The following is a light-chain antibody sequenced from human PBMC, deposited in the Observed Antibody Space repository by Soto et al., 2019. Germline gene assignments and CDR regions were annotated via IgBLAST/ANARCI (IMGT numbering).Light chain of an antibody. CDR1: QSVSSSY. V-gene: IGKV3-20*01. J-gene: IGKJ1*01. CDR2: GAS. Sequence: EIVLTQSPGTLSLSPGERATLSCRASQSVSSSYLAWYQQKPGQAPSLLIYGASSRATGIPDRFSGSGSGTDFTLTISRLEPEDVAVYYCQQYGGSPAWTFGQGTKVEIK. CDR3: QQYGGSPAWT.